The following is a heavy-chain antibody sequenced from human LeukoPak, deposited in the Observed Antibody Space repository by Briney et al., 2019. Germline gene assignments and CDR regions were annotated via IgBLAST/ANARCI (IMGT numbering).Heavy chain of an antibody. CDR3: SASKQLWLRGLFDY. CDR1: GDSISTYY. Sequence: SEALSLTCSVSGDSISTYYWSWIRQPPGKALEWIGYVYYSGSTDYNPSLKSRVTISVDTSKKQFSLNLNSVTAADTAVYYCSASKQLWLRGLFDYWGQGTLVTVSS. D-gene: IGHD5-18*01. CDR2: VYYSGST. V-gene: IGHV4-59*01. J-gene: IGHJ4*02.